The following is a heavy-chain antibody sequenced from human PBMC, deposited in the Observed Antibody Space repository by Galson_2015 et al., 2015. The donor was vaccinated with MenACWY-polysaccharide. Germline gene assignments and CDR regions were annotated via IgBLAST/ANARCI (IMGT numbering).Heavy chain of an antibody. CDR1: GLTFSNSA. V-gene: IGHV3-23*01. CDR2: IGGSGSNT. J-gene: IGHJ4*02. CDR3: ARVRYSTGKYQFDY. Sequence: SLRLSCAASGLTFSNSAMSWVRQAPGKGLAWVSTIGGSGSNTHYADSVKGRFTISRDNSKNTLSLQMTSLRAEDTAVYYCARVRYSTGKYQFDYWGQGTLVAVSS. D-gene: IGHD2-2*01.